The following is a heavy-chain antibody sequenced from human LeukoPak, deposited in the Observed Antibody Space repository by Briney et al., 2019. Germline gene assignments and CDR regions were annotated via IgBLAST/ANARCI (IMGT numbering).Heavy chain of an antibody. J-gene: IGHJ4*02. D-gene: IGHD5-12*01. V-gene: IGHV3-21*01. CDR3: ARDPGGYEIDY. CDR1: GFTFSAYT. Sequence: KPGGSLRLSCAASGFTFSAYTMNWVRQAPGKGLEWVSSITSSSNYIYYADSVKGRFTISRDNAKNSLYLQMNSLRAEDTAVYSCARDPGGYEIDYWGQGTLVTVSS. CDR2: ITSSSNYI.